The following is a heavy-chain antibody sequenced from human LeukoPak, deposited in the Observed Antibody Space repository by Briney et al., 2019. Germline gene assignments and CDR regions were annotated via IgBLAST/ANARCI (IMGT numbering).Heavy chain of an antibody. Sequence: GGSLKLSCAASGFTFSSYWMSWVRQAPGKGLEWVANIKQDGSEKYYVDSVKGRFTISKDNAKNSLYLQMSSLRVEDTAVYYCTRDEEGASREFDYWGQGALVTVSS. CDR2: IKQDGSEK. CDR3: TRDEEGASREFDY. CDR1: GFTFSSYW. D-gene: IGHD1-26*01. V-gene: IGHV3-7*01. J-gene: IGHJ4*02.